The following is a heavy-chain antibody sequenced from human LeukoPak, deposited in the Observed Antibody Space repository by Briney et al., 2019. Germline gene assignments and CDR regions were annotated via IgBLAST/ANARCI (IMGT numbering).Heavy chain of an antibody. CDR3: ARIYGNWNDATLDY. CDR2: IFSNDEK. D-gene: IGHD1-20*01. J-gene: IGHJ4*02. Sequence: SGPVLVKPTETLTLTCTVSGFSLSNARMGVSWIRQPPGKALEWLAPIFSNDEKSYSTSLKSSLTISKDTSKSQVVLTMTNMDPVDTATYYCARIYGNWNDATLDYWGQGALVTVSS. V-gene: IGHV2-26*01. CDR1: GFSLSNARMG.